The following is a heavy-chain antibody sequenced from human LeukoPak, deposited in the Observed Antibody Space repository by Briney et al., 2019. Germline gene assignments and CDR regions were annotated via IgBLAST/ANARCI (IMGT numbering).Heavy chain of an antibody. CDR3: ARHGGSYAFDI. D-gene: IGHD2-15*01. CDR2: IYYSGST. Sequence: YYWSWIWQPPGRGLGWIGYIYYSGSTNYNPSLKSRLPISVDTSKNQFSLKLSSVTAADTAVYYCARHGGSYAFDIWGQGTMVTVSS. CDR1: YY. V-gene: IGHV4-59*08. J-gene: IGHJ3*02.